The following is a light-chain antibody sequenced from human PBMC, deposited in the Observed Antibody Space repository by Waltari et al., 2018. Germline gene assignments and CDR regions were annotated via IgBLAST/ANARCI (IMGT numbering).Light chain of an antibody. Sequence: QSVLAQPPSASGTPGQRITISCSGSNSNIGSNTVNWDQQFPGTAPRLLIYSNNQRPSGVPDRFSASKSGSSAALAIYGLHSEDEADYYCSTWDDRLTGVVFGGGTKVTVL. J-gene: IGLJ2*01. V-gene: IGLV1-44*01. CDR3: STWDDRLTGVV. CDR2: SNN. CDR1: NSNIGSNT.